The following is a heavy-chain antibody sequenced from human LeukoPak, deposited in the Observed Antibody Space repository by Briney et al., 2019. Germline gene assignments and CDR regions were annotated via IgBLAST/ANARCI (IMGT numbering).Heavy chain of an antibody. V-gene: IGHV4-59*01. J-gene: IGHJ5*02. CDR3: ARSRDSSGYRNNWFDP. D-gene: IGHD3-22*01. Sequence: SETLSLTCTVSDDSISSYYWSWIRQPPGKGLEWIGYISSSGSTNYNPSLKSRVTMSVDTSKNQFSLKLNSVTAADTAVYYCARSRDSSGYRNNWFDPWGQGTLVTVSS. CDR1: DDSISSYY. CDR2: ISSSGST.